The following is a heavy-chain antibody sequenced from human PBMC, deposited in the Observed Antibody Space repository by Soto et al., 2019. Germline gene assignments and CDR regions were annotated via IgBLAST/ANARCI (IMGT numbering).Heavy chain of an antibody. D-gene: IGHD3-22*01. CDR2: IFYTGST. CDR3: ARDAVLGDSSGRNFDY. Sequence: QVRLQESGPGLVRPSETLSLTCTVSGGSISSYSWSWIRQPPGKGLEWIGYIFYTGSTNYNPSLKSRVTISLDTSKNQFSLKLSSVTAADTAVYYCARDAVLGDSSGRNFDYWGQGTLVTVSS. CDR1: GGSISSYS. J-gene: IGHJ4*02. V-gene: IGHV4-59*01.